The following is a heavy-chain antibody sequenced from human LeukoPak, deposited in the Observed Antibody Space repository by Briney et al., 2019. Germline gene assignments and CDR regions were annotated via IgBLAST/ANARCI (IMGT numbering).Heavy chain of an antibody. CDR1: GFTFSSYG. CDR3: AKDRYDSSGYRAFDI. J-gene: IGHJ3*02. D-gene: IGHD3-22*01. Sequence: GGSLRLSCAASGFTFSSYGMHWVRQAPGKGLEWVAFIRYDGSNKYYADSVKGRFTISRDNSKNTLYLQMNSLRAEDTAVYYRAKDRYDSSGYRAFDIWGQGAMVTVSS. V-gene: IGHV3-30*02. CDR2: IRYDGSNK.